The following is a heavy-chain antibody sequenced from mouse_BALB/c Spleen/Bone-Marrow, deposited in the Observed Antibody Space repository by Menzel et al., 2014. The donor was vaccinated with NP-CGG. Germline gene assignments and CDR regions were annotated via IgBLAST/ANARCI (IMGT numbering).Heavy chain of an antibody. CDR1: GYAFSSYW. CDR3: ARSGYGSNYDY. Sequence: VQLVESGAELVRPGSSVKISCKASGYAFSSYWMIWVKQRPGQGLEWIGQIYPGDGDTNYNGKFKGKATLTVDKSSSTAYMQLSSLTSEDSAVYFCARSGYGSNYDYWGQGTTLTVSS. CDR2: IYPGDGDT. V-gene: IGHV1-80*01. D-gene: IGHD1-1*01. J-gene: IGHJ2*01.